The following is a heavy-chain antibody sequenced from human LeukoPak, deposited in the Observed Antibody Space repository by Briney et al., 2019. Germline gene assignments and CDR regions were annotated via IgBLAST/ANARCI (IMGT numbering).Heavy chain of an antibody. J-gene: IGHJ4*02. Sequence: ASVKVSCKASGGTFSSYAISWVRQAPGQGLEWMGRIIPIFGTANYAQKFQGRVTITTDESTSTAYMELSSLRSEDTAVYYCARDEPDYYDSSGYPDQYDYWGQGTLVTVSS. CDR2: IIPIFGTA. CDR3: ARDEPDYYDSSGYPDQYDY. D-gene: IGHD3-22*01. V-gene: IGHV1-69*05. CDR1: GGTFSSYA.